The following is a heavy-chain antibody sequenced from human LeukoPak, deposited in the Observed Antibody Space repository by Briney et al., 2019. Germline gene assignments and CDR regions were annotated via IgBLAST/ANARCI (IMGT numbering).Heavy chain of an antibody. J-gene: IGHJ4*02. D-gene: IGHD5-24*01. V-gene: IGHV3-11*04. CDR2: ISSSGSTI. CDR3: ARDGLEMATTFDY. CDR1: GFTFSDYY. Sequence: VGSLRLSCTASGFTFSDYYMSWIRQAPGKGLEWVSYISSSGSTIYYADSVKGRFTISRDNAKNSLYLQMNSLRAEDTAVYYCARDGLEMATTFDYWGQGTLITVSS.